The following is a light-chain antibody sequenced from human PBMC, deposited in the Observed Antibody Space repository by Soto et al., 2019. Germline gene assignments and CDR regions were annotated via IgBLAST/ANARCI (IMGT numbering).Light chain of an antibody. CDR2: DAS. CDR1: QSVSSY. Sequence: EIVLTQSPATLSLSPGERATLSCRASQSVSSYLAWYQQKPGQAPRLLISDASNRATDTPARFSGSGSGTDSTFTISSLEPEDVAVYYCQQRSNWPPRFTFGPGTKVDIK. V-gene: IGKV3-11*01. J-gene: IGKJ3*01. CDR3: QQRSNWPPRFT.